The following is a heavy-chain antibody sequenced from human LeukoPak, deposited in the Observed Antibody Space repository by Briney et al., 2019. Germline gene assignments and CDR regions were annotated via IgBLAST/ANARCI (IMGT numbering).Heavy chain of an antibody. CDR1: GFTFSTYW. D-gene: IGHD1-26*01. J-gene: IGHJ4*02. V-gene: IGHV3-7*01. CDR2: IKQDGSDK. Sequence: GGSLRLSCAASGFTFSTYWMTWVRQAPGKGPESVATIKQDGSDKYYVDSVKGRFAISRDNAKNSLFLQMSSLRVEDTAVYYCARGRGDYWGQGTLVTVSS. CDR3: ARGRGDY.